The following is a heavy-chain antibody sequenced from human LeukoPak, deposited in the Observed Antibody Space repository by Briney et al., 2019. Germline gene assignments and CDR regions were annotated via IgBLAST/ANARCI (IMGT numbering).Heavy chain of an antibody. CDR1: GYAFTGDY. D-gene: IGHD6-13*01. V-gene: IGHV1-2*06. CDR2: INLNSGGT. Sequence: EASVKVSCKASGYAFTGDYMHWVRQAPGQGLEWMGRINLNSGGTNYAQKFQGRVTMTRDTSISTAYMELSRLRSDDTAVYYCARDSLRAAAADYHFPSWGQGTLVTVSS. J-gene: IGHJ4*02. CDR3: ARDSLRAAAADYHFPS.